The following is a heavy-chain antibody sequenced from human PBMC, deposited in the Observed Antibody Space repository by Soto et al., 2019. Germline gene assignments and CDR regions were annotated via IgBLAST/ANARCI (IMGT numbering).Heavy chain of an antibody. CDR1: GGSFSGYY. CDR3: ARVVWSYYYYYMDV. Sequence: PSETLSPTCAVYGGSFSGYYWSWIRQPPGKGLEWIGEINHSGSTNYNPSLKSRVTISVDTSKNQFSLKLSSVTAADTAVYYCARVVWSYYYYYMDVWGKGTTVTVSS. V-gene: IGHV4-34*01. D-gene: IGHD1-1*01. J-gene: IGHJ6*03. CDR2: INHSGST.